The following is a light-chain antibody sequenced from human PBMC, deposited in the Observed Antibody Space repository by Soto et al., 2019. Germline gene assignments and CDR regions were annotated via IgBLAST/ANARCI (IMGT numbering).Light chain of an antibody. J-gene: IGKJ1*01. CDR1: QSVSSSY. CDR3: QQCGSSPWT. V-gene: IGKV3-20*01. CDR2: GAS. Sequence: EIVLTQSPGTLSLSPGERATLSCRASQSVSSSYLAWYQQKPGQAPRLLIFGASIRATGIPDRFSGSGSGTDFTLTISRLEPEDFAMYYCQQCGSSPWTFGQGTKVDIK.